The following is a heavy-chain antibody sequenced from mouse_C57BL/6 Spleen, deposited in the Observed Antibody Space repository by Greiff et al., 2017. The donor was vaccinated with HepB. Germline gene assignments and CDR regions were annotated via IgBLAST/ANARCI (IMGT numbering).Heavy chain of an antibody. CDR3: AGYYGSSYVGDWYFDV. V-gene: IGHV1-72*01. D-gene: IGHD1-1*01. Sequence: QVQLQQPGAELVKPGASVKLSCKASGYTFTSYWMHWVKQRPGRGLEWIGRIDPNSGGTKYNEKFKSKATLTVDKPSSTAYMQLSSLTSEDSAVYYCAGYYGSSYVGDWYFDVWGTGTTVTVSS. CDR1: GYTFTSYW. J-gene: IGHJ1*03. CDR2: IDPNSGGT.